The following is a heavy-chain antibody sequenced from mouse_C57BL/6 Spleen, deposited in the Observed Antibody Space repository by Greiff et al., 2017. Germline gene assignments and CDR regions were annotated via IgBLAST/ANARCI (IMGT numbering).Heavy chain of an antibody. CDR3: ARRVIGPITTVVDWYCDV. V-gene: IGHV1-9*01. CDR2: ILPGSGST. J-gene: IGHJ1*03. CDR1: GYTFTGYW. Sequence: VQLQQSGAELMKPGASVKLSCKATGYTFTGYWIEWVKQRPGHGLEWIGEILPGSGSTNYNEKLKGKATFTADTSSNTAYRQLSSLTTEDSAIYYWARRVIGPITTVVDWYCDVWGTGTTVTVSS. D-gene: IGHD1-1*01.